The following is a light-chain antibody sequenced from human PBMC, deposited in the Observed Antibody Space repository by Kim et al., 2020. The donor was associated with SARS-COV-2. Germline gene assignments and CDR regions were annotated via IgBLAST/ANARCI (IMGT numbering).Light chain of an antibody. J-gene: IGKJ1*01. CDR3: QQANSFPPWT. CDR2: AAS. V-gene: IGKV1-12*01. CDR1: QDISTR. Sequence: VGDRVTITCRASQDISTRLAWYQHKPGKAPKLLIFAASTLDSGVPSRFSGGGSGTGFTLTIARLQPADAATYYCQQANSFPPWTFGQGTKVDIK.